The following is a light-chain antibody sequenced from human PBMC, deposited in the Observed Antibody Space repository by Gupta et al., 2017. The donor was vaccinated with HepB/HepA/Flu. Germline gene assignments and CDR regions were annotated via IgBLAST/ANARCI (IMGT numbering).Light chain of an antibody. J-gene: IGKJ5*01. CDR3: QQTYNTPIT. CDR2: AAS. Sequence: DIQMTQSPSSLSASVGDRVTISCRSGQSIRTYLNWYQLKPGKAPKLLIYAASSLQSGVPSRFSGSASGTYFTLTISSLQPEDFATYYCQQTYNTPITFGQGTQLEIK. V-gene: IGKV1-39*01. CDR1: QSIRTY.